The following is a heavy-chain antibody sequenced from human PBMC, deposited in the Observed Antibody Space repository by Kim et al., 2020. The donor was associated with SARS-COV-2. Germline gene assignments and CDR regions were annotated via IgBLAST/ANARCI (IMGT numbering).Heavy chain of an antibody. D-gene: IGHD3-10*01. Sequence: GRFTITRDNSKNTLYLQMHSLRAEDTAVYYCARKNGFGAYYYYYYGMDVWGQGTTVTVSS. J-gene: IGHJ6*02. V-gene: IGHV3-30*07. CDR3: ARKNGFGAYYYYYYGMDV.